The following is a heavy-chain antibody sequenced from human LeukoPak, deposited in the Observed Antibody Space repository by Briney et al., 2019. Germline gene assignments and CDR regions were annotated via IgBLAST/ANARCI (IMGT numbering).Heavy chain of an antibody. V-gene: IGHV4-39*07. D-gene: IGHD6-6*01. CDR3: ARVGSIAAFYYYMDV. Sequence: SETLSLTCTVSGGSISSSSYYWGWIRQPPGKGLEWIGSIYYSGSTYYNPSLKSRVTISVDTSKNQFSLKLSSVTAADTAVYYCARVGSIAAFYYYMDVWGKGTTVTVSS. J-gene: IGHJ6*03. CDR1: GGSISSSSYY. CDR2: IYYSGST.